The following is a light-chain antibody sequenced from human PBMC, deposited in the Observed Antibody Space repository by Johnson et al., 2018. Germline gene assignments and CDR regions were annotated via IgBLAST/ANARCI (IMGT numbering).Light chain of an antibody. CDR3: GTWASSLSAGNV. CDR2: EHT. V-gene: IGLV1-51*02. CDR1: SSNIGNNY. Sequence: QSVLTQPPSVSAAPGQKVTISCSGSSSNIGNNYLSWYQQPPGTAPKLLIYEHTKRPSGIPDQFSGSKSGTSPTRPITALQTGDEADYYCGTWASSLSAGNVFGTGTKVTVL. J-gene: IGLJ1*01.